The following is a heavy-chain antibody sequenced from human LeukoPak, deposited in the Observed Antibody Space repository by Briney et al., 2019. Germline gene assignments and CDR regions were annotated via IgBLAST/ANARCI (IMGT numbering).Heavy chain of an antibody. D-gene: IGHD5-24*01. V-gene: IGHV1-3*01. J-gene: IGHJ4*02. Sequence: GGSLRLSCAASGFTFTSYAMHWVRQAPGQRLEWMGWINAGNGNTKYSQKFQGRVTITRDTSASTAYMELSSLRSEDTAVYYCARQNRDGYNRLDYWGQGTLVTVSS. CDR2: INAGNGNT. CDR3: ARQNRDGYNRLDY. CDR1: GFTFTSYA.